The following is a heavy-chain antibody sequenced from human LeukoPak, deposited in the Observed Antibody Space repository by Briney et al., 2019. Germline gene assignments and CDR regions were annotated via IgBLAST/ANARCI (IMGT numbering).Heavy chain of an antibody. CDR3: ARRRDLYSGSYNPFDY. D-gene: IGHD1-26*01. Sequence: GESLKISCKGSGYSFTIYWIGWVRQMPGKGLKWMGIIYPGDSDARYSPSFQGQVTISADKSISTAYLQWSSLKASDTAMYYCARRRDLYSGSYNPFDYWGQGTLVTVSS. CDR2: IYPGDSDA. CDR1: GYSFTIYW. V-gene: IGHV5-51*01. J-gene: IGHJ4*02.